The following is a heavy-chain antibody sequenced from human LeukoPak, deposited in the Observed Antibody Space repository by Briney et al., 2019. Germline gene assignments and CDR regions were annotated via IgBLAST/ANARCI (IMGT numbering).Heavy chain of an antibody. CDR2: IYSSGNT. D-gene: IGHD3-22*01. CDR1: GASITSSNYY. Sequence: KPSETLSLTCAVSGASITSSNYYWGWVRQSPGKGLEWIGNIYSSGNTYYNASLKSRVTMYIDTSKNQFSLKLSSVTAADTAVYYCARGITMIASYFDYWGQGTLVTVSS. CDR3: ARGITMIASYFDY. V-gene: IGHV4-39*07. J-gene: IGHJ4*02.